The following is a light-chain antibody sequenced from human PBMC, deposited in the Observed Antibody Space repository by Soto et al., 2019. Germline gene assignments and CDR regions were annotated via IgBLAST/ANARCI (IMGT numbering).Light chain of an antibody. Sequence: QSVLTQPASVSGSPGQSTTISCTGTSRDVGGYKSVAWYQQHPGKAPKLMIYADTNRPSGVSNRFSGSKSGNTASLTISGLQAEDEADYYCSSYTSTNTLMVFGGGTKLTVL. V-gene: IGLV2-14*01. CDR1: SRDVGGYKS. J-gene: IGLJ3*02. CDR3: SSYTSTNTLMV. CDR2: ADT.